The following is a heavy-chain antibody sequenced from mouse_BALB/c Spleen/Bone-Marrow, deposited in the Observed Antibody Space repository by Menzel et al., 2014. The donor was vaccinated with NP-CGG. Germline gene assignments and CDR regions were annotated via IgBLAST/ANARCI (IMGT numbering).Heavy chain of an antibody. Sequence: VQLKQSGAELVNPGASVKLSCTASGFNIKDTYMHWVKQRPEQGLEWIGRIDPANGNTKYDPKFQGKATITADTSSNTAYLQLSSLTSEDTAVYYCARWEYYAMDYWGQGTSVTVSS. CDR1: GFNIKDTY. V-gene: IGHV14-3*02. CDR2: IDPANGNT. CDR3: ARWEYYAMDY. D-gene: IGHD4-1*01. J-gene: IGHJ4*01.